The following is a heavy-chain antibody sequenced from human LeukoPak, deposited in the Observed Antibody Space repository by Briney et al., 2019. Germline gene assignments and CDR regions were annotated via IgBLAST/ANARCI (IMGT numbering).Heavy chain of an antibody. Sequence: GGSLRLSCAATGFTFNIYSMNWVRQAPGKGLEWVSYISSSSSTIYYADSVKGRFTISRDNARNSLYLQMNSLRAEDTAVYYCAREHNPNYNSYGLDYCGQGTLVTVSS. CDR3: AREHNPNYNSYGLDY. CDR2: ISSSSSTI. J-gene: IGHJ4*02. D-gene: IGHD5-18*01. V-gene: IGHV3-48*01. CDR1: GFTFNIYS.